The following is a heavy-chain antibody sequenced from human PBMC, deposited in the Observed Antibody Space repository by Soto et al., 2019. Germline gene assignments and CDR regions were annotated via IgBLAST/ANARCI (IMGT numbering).Heavy chain of an antibody. Sequence: QLQLQESGPGLVKPSETLSLTCTVSGGSISSSSYYWGWTRQPPGKGLEWIGSLFYSGSTYYNPSIKSRVTRSVDRSKNQFSLTLSSATAADTAAYYCARFGAAAGAFDYWGQGTLVTVSS. J-gene: IGHJ4*02. CDR3: ARFGAAAGAFDY. D-gene: IGHD6-13*01. V-gene: IGHV4-39*01. CDR1: GGSISSSSYY. CDR2: LFYSGST.